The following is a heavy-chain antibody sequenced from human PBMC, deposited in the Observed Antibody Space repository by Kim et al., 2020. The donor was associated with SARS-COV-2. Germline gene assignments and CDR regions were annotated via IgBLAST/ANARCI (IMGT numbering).Heavy chain of an antibody. CDR3: ATTTYYDSSGYWVDSLDY. D-gene: IGHD3-22*01. Sequence: SETLSLTCAVYGGSFSGYYWSWIRQPPGKGLEWIGEINHSGSTNYNPSLKSRVTISVDTSKNQFSLKLSSVTAADTAVYYCATTTYYDSSGYWVDSLDY. J-gene: IGHJ4*01. CDR1: GGSFSGYY. V-gene: IGHV4-34*01. CDR2: INHSGST.